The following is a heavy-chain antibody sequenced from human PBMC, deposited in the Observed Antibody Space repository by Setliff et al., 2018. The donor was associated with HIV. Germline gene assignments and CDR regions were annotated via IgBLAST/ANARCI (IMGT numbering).Heavy chain of an antibody. CDR1: GGSIGSYY. J-gene: IGHJ4*02. D-gene: IGHD3-22*01. CDR2: ISGGGDRT. V-gene: IGHV3-23*01. CDR3: AKTYYYDSSGYYYFDS. Sequence: ETLSLTCTVSGGSIGSYYWSWIRQPPGKGLEWVSAISGGGDRTYHADSVRGRFTISRDNSKNSLYLQMNSLRAEDTAVYYCAKTYYYDSSGYYYFDSWGQGTLVTVSS.